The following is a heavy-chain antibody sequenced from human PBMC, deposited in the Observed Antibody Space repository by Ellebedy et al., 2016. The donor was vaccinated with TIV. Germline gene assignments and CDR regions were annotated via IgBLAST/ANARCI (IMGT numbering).Heavy chain of an antibody. CDR1: GLTFSSYA. Sequence: GESLKISCAASGLTFSSYAMSWVRQAPGKGLEWVSGISGSGDSTDYADSVKGRFTISRDNSKNTLYLQMNSLRAEDTAVYYCAKEFHYENWYFDLWGRGTLVTVSS. CDR2: ISGSGDST. V-gene: IGHV3-23*01. J-gene: IGHJ2*01. D-gene: IGHD4-17*01. CDR3: AKEFHYENWYFDL.